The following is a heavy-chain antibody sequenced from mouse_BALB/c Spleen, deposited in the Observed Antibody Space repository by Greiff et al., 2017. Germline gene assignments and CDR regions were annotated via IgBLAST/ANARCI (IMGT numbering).Heavy chain of an antibody. J-gene: IGHJ2*01. CDR3: ARDGGITTGYFDY. D-gene: IGHD1-1*01. CDR1: GFTFSDYY. Sequence: EVHLVESGGGLVKPGGSLKLSCAASGFTFSDYYMYWVRQTPEKRLEWVATISDGGSYTYYPDSVKGRFTISRDNAKNNLYLQMSSLKSEDTAMYYCARDGGITTGYFDYWGQGTTLTVSS. V-gene: IGHV5-4*02. CDR2: ISDGGSYT.